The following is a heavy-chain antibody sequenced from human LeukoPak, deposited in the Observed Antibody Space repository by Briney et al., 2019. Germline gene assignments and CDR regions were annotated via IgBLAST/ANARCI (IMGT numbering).Heavy chain of an antibody. Sequence: SESLSLTCTVSGGSISSSSAYWGWIRQPPGKGLEWIGSIYYSKNTYYNPSLKSRVTISADTSKNQFSLTLGSVSATDTAVYYCVSPRGFSYGYFDYWGQGTLVTVSS. V-gene: IGHV4-39*01. D-gene: IGHD5-18*01. CDR1: GGSISSSSAY. CDR2: IYYSKNT. J-gene: IGHJ4*02. CDR3: VSPRGFSYGYFDY.